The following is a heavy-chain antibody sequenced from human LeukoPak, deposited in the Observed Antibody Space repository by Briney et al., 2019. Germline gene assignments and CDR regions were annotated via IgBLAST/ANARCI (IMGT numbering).Heavy chain of an antibody. CDR3: AKDLETRYNWNDGIYYYYYYMDV. CDR2: MSGSGGST. CDR1: GFTFSSYA. J-gene: IGHJ6*03. D-gene: IGHD1-20*01. V-gene: IGHV3-23*01. Sequence: GGSLRLSCAASGFTFSSYAMSWVRQAPGKGLEWVSAMSGSGGSTYYADSVKGRFTISRDNSKNTLYLQMNSLRAEDTAVYYCAKDLETRYNWNDGIYYYYYYMDVWGKGTTVTVSS.